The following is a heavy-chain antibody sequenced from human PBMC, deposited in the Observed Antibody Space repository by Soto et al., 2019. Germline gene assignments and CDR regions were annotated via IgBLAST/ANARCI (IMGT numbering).Heavy chain of an antibody. CDR3: TTVPPDYGDYYYYYGMDV. J-gene: IGHJ6*02. D-gene: IGHD4-17*01. CDR1: GFTFSNAW. Sequence: EVQLVESGGGLVKPGGSLRLSCAASGFTFSNAWMNWVRQAPGKGLEWVGRIKSKTDGGTTDYAAPVKGRFTISRDDSKNTLYLQMNSLKTEDTAVYYCTTVPPDYGDYYYYYGMDVWGQGTTVTVSS. CDR2: IKSKTDGGTT. V-gene: IGHV3-15*07.